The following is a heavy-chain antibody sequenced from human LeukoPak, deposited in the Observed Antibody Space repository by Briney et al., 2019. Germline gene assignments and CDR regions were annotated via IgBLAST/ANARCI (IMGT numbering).Heavy chain of an antibody. V-gene: IGHV3-43*02. Sequence: HTGGSLRLSCVASGLPIGDFAMHWVRQAPGQGLEWVSLISGDGVSTFFTDSVKGRFSISRDNSKNSLFLEMSRLRTEDTAMYYCARESGKFDYWGQGTLVAVSS. CDR1: GLPIGDFA. CDR2: ISGDGVST. J-gene: IGHJ4*02. CDR3: ARESGKFDY.